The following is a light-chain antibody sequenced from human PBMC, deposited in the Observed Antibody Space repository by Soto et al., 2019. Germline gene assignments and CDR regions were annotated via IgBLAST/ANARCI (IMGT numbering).Light chain of an antibody. CDR3: QQYYSTPHT. J-gene: IGKJ2*01. Sequence: DIVMTQSPDSLAVSLGERATINCKSSQSVLYSSNNKNYLAWYQQKPRQPPKLLIYWASTRESGVPGRFSGSGSGTDFPLTISSLQAEDVAVYFCQQYYSTPHTFGQGTKLEI. CDR2: WAS. V-gene: IGKV4-1*01. CDR1: QSVLYSSNNKNY.